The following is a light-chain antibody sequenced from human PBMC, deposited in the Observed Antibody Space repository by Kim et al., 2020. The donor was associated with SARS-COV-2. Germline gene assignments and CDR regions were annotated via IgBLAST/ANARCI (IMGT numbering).Light chain of an antibody. CDR1: QSVSSN. J-gene: IGKJ2*01. V-gene: IGKV3-15*01. CDR2: GAS. CDR3: QQYNNWPYT. Sequence: SVSPGERATLSCRASQSVSSNLAWYQQKPGQAPRLLIYGASTRATGIPARFSGSWSGTEFTLTISSLQSEDFAVYYCQQYNNWPYTFGQGTKLEIK.